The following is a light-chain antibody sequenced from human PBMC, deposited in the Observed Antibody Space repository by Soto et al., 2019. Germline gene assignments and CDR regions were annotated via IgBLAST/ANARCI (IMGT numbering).Light chain of an antibody. CDR1: GSSIGTNT. V-gene: IGLV1-44*01. CDR3: AAWDGSLNNVL. J-gene: IGLJ2*01. Sequence: QSVLTQPPSASGTPGQRFTISCSGSGSSIGTNTVNWYRQLPGTAPKLLIYGNNQRPSGVPDRFSGSKSGTSASLGISGLQSEDEADYYCAAWDGSLNNVLFGGGTKLTVL. CDR2: GNN.